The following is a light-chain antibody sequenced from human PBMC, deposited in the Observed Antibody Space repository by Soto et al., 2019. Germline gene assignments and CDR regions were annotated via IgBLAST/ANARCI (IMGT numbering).Light chain of an antibody. V-gene: IGLV2-23*03. CDR2: EGS. J-gene: IGLJ2*01. CDR3: CSYAGSSTFVV. Sequence: QSALTQPASVSGSPGQSITISCTGTSSDVGSYNLVSWYQQHPGKAPKVMIYEGSKRPSGVYNRFSGSKSGNTASLTISGLQAEDEADYYCCSYAGSSTFVVFGGGTKVTVL. CDR1: SSDVGSYNL.